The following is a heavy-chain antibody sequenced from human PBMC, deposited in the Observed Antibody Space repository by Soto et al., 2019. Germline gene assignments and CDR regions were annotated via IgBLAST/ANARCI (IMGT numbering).Heavy chain of an antibody. CDR1: GFNFTYYK. V-gene: IGHV3-21*01. CDR2: ISSISST. J-gene: IGHJ4*02. Sequence: KPGGSLRLSCAGSGFNFTYYKMNWVRQAPGKGLEWVSSISSISSTFYAGSVKGRFTISRDNAKNSLYLQMTSLRAEDTAVYYCARLTGGGVAPDYWGQGTLVTVSS. CDR3: ARLTGGGVAPDY. D-gene: IGHD3-16*01.